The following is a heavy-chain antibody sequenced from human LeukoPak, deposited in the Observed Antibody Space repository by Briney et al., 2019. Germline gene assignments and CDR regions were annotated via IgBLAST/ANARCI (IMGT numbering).Heavy chain of an antibody. Sequence: NSGGSLRLSCAASGFTFSSYSMNWVRQAPGKGLEWVSSISSSSSYIYYADSVKGRFTISRDNAKNSLYLQMNSLRAEDTAVYYCAKDKNGSGYYYYYYMDVWGKGTTVTVSS. J-gene: IGHJ6*03. CDR2: ISSSSSYI. CDR1: GFTFSSYS. V-gene: IGHV3-21*04. D-gene: IGHD3-10*01. CDR3: AKDKNGSGYYYYYYMDV.